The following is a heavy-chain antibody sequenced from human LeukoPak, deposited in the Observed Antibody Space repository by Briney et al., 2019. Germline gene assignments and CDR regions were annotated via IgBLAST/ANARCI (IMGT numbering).Heavy chain of an antibody. CDR3: ARGGYYYDSSGCIDY. CDR1: GGSFSGYY. Sequence: SETLSLTCAVYGGSFSGYYWRWIRQPPGKGLEWIGEINHSGSTNYNPSLKSRVTISVDTSKNQFSLKLSSVTAADTAVYYCARGGYYYDSSGCIDYWGQGTLVTVSS. CDR2: INHSGST. J-gene: IGHJ4*02. D-gene: IGHD3-22*01. V-gene: IGHV4-34*01.